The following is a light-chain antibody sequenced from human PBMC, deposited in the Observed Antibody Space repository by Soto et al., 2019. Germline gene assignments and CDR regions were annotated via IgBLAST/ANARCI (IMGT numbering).Light chain of an antibody. CDR1: QSLNRD. Sequence: EVVLTQSPVTLSLSPGERATLSCMASQSLNRDLAWYQQRPGQSPRLLIFGASIRADGIPARFSGSGSGTEFTLTIDSLQSEDFALYYCQQYLTWPGTFGQGTKVDIK. CDR3: QQYLTWPGT. J-gene: IGKJ1*01. CDR2: GAS. V-gene: IGKV3-15*01.